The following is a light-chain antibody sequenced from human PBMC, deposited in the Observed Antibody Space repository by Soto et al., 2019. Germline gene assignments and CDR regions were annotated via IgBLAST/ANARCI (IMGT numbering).Light chain of an antibody. J-gene: IGKJ1*01. CDR3: QHYNTWPWT. CDR1: QRVSRN. V-gene: IGKV3D-15*01. CDR2: AAS. Sequence: EIVLTQSPATLSLSPGERATRSCRASQRVSRNVAWYQQKPGQAPRLLISAASTGAAGVPARFNAAGSGTEFTLTISSLQSEDFAVYYCQHYNTWPWTFGQGTKVDI.